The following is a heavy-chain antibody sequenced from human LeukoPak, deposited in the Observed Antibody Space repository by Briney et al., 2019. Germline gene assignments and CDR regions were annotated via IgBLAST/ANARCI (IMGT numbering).Heavy chain of an antibody. D-gene: IGHD2-21*01. CDR2: ISFDGSNK. V-gene: IGHV3-30-3*01. CDR3: AKGTYCGGDCYFFNH. CDR1: GFTFSSYA. J-gene: IGHJ4*02. Sequence: GGSLRLSCAASGFTFSSYAMHWVRQAPGKGLEWVAVISFDGSNKYYADSVKGRFTISRDNSKNTLYLQMNSLRAEDTAVYYCAKGTYCGGDCYFFNHWGQGTLVTVSS.